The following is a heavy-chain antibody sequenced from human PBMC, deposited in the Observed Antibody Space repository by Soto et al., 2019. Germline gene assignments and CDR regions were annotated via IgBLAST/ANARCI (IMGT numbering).Heavy chain of an antibody. Sequence: EVQLVESGGGLVQPGGSLKLSCVASGFTFSGSAMHWVRQASGKGLEWVGHIRSKANSYATAYGVSVKGKFTISRHDSTNTAYLQMNSLKTAATALYYCARGAYDFSSGHRKGLDYWGQGTVVTVSS. V-gene: IGHV3-73*02. D-gene: IGHD3-3*01. J-gene: IGHJ4*02. CDR2: IRSKANSYAT. CDR1: GFTFSGSA. CDR3: ARGAYDFSSGHRKGLDY.